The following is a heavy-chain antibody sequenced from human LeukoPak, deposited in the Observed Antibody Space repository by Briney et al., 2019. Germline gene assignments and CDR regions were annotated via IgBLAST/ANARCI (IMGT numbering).Heavy chain of an antibody. Sequence: ASVKVSCKASGYTFTGYYMHWVRQAPGQGLEWMGWINPNSGGTNYAQKFQGRVTMTRDTSISTAYMELSRLRSDDTAVYYCARDRRAGYSSPRFPDVWGKGTTVTVSS. J-gene: IGHJ6*04. CDR2: INPNSGGT. CDR3: ARDRRAGYSSPRFPDV. D-gene: IGHD6-13*01. V-gene: IGHV1-2*02. CDR1: GYTFTGYY.